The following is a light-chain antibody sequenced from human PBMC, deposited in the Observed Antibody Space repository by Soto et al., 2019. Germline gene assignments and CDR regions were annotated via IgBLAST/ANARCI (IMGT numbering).Light chain of an antibody. CDR3: SSYTTTDPYV. CDR1: SSDIGAYDF. CDR2: EVS. Sequence: QSVLTQPASVSGSPGQSITISCTGTSSDIGAYDFVSWYQQHPGKAPKYLIYEVSHRPSGVSDRFSGSKSGTTASLTISGLQAEDEADYYCSSYTTTDPYVFGTGTKLTVL. J-gene: IGLJ1*01. V-gene: IGLV2-14*01.